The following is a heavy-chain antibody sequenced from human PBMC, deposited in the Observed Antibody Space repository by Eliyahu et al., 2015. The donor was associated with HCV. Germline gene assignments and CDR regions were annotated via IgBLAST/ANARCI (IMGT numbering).Heavy chain of an antibody. CDR3: ARAYYDFWSGKGNGAFDI. J-gene: IGHJ3*02. D-gene: IGHD3-3*01. V-gene: IGHV4-39*01. Sequence: QLQLQESGPGLVKPSETLSLTCTVSGGSIXSXSHYWGWIRPPPGKVLEWIGSIYYSGSTYYNPSLKSRVTISVDTSKNQFSLKLSSVTAADTAVYYCARAYYDFWSGKGNGAFDIWGQGTMVTVSS. CDR2: IYYSGST. CDR1: GGSIXSXSHY.